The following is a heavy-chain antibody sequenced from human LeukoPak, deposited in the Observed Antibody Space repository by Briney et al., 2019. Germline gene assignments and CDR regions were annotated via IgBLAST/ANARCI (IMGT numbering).Heavy chain of an antibody. CDR1: GFRFNDYS. CDR2: ISEDGSSE. J-gene: IGHJ4*02. D-gene: IGHD6-13*01. Sequence: GGSLRLSCSASGFRFNDYSMHCVRQAPGKGLEWVAFISEDGSSEKYADSVKGRFTISRDNSNKTLSLQMNSLRVEDTGVYYCAKDRETTSSGTIDYWGQGTLVTVSS. V-gene: IGHV3-30*04. CDR3: AKDRETTSSGTIDY.